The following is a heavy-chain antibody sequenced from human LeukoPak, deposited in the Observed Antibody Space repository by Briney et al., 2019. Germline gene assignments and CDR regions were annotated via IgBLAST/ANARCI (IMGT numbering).Heavy chain of an antibody. J-gene: IGHJ4*02. CDR1: GGSISSGGYY. Sequence: SETLSLTCTVSGGSISSGGYYWSCIRQPPGKGLEWIGYIYHSGSTYYNPSLKSRVTISVDRSKNQFSLKLSSVTAADTAVYYCAREWRGALDYWGQGTLVTVSS. D-gene: IGHD1-26*01. V-gene: IGHV4-30-2*01. CDR2: IYHSGST. CDR3: AREWRGALDY.